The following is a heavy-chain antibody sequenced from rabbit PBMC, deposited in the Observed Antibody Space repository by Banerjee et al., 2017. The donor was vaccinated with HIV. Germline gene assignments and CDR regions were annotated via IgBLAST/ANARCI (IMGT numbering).Heavy chain of an antibody. V-gene: IGHV1S45*01. Sequence: QEQLEESGGDLVKPEGSLTLTCTASGFSYMCWVRQAPGKGLEWIGCIYTISGDTVYATWAKGRFTISKTSSTTVTLQMTSLTAADTATYFCARDLAGVIGWNFNLWGQGTLVTVS. CDR3: ARDLAGVIGWNFNL. J-gene: IGHJ4*01. CDR1: GFSY. CDR2: IYTISGDT. D-gene: IGHD4-1*01.